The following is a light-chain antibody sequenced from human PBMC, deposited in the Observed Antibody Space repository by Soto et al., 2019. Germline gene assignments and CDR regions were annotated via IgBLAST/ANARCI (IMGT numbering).Light chain of an antibody. Sequence: DIQMTQSPSSLSASVGDRVTITCQASQDISNYLNWYQQKPGKGPKLLIYDASNLETGVPSRFSGSGSGTDFTYTISNLHPEDSETYYCRQYHPRPFGQGTKQELK. J-gene: IGKJ2*01. CDR2: DAS. V-gene: IGKV1-33*01. CDR1: QDISNY. CDR3: RQYHPRP.